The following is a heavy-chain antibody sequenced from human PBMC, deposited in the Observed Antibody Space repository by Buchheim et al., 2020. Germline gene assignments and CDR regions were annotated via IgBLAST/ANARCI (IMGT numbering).Heavy chain of an antibody. CDR3: ARGTPRYYFDF. D-gene: IGHD3-10*01. V-gene: IGHV4-31*03. CDR1: GDSMERGGFY. Sequence: QVQLQESGPGLVKPSQTLSLTCTVSGDSMERGGFYWNWIRQHPGMGLEFIGNMYNSGSTYVNPSLRSRVTISADTAKNQFSLKLSSVTAADTAVYFCARGTPRYYFDFWGQGTL. J-gene: IGHJ4*02. CDR2: MYNSGST.